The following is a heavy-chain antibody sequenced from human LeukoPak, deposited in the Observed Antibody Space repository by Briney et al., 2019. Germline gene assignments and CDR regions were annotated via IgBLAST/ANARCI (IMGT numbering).Heavy chain of an antibody. Sequence: PSETLSLTCTVSGGSISSYYWSWIRQPPGKGLEWIGYIYYSGSTNYNPSLKSRVTISVDTSKNQFSLKLSSVTAADTAVYYCARLYSSGLDYWGQGTLVTVSS. CDR1: GGSISSYY. CDR2: IYYSGST. J-gene: IGHJ4*02. V-gene: IGHV4-59*01. CDR3: ARLYSSGLDY. D-gene: IGHD6-19*01.